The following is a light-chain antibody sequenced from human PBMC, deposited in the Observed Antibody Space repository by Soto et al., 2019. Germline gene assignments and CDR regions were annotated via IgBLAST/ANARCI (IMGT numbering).Light chain of an antibody. Sequence: EIVLTQSPGTLSLSPGERATLSCRASQSVSSSYLAWYQQKPGQAPRLLIYDASSRATGIPDRFSGSGSGTDFTLTISRLEPGDFAVYYCQQQYGSSRTFGQGTKVEIK. CDR2: DAS. V-gene: IGKV3-20*01. CDR3: QQQYGSSRT. CDR1: QSVSSSY. J-gene: IGKJ1*01.